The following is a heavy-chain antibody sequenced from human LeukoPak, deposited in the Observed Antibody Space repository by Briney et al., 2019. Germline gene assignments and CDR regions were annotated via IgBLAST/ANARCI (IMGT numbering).Heavy chain of an antibody. CDR2: ISSSGSTI. V-gene: IGHV3-11*01. CDR1: GFTFSDYY. D-gene: IGHD3-9*01. CDR3: AKGALRFDWLLLVFDY. Sequence: PGGSLRLSCAASGFTFSDYYMSWIRQAPGKGLEWVSYISSSGSTIYYADSVKGRFTISRDNSKNTLYLQMNSLRAEDTAVYYCAKGALRFDWLLLVFDYWGQGTLVTVSS. J-gene: IGHJ4*02.